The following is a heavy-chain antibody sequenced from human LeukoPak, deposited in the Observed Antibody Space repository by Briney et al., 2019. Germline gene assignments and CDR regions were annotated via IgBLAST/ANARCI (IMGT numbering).Heavy chain of an antibody. J-gene: IGHJ3*02. CDR2: ISYDGSNK. CDR3: ARGPGDSSGYYSVRAFDI. Sequence: GRSLRLSCAASGFTFSSYGMHWVRQAPGKGLEWVAVISYDGSNKYYADSVKGRFTISRENAKNSLYLQMNSLRAGDTAVYYCARGPGDSSGYYSVRAFDIWGQGTMVTVSS. V-gene: IGHV3-30*03. CDR1: GFTFSSYG. D-gene: IGHD3-22*01.